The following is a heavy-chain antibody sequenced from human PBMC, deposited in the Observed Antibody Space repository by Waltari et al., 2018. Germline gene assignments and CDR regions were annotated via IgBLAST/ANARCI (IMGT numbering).Heavy chain of an antibody. Sequence: QVQLQQWGAGLLKPSETLSLTCAVYGGSFSGYYWSWIRQPPGKGLEWIGEINHSGSNNYNPSLNNRFTISVDTSKNQFSLKLNSVTAADTAVYYCARGSRRYYYMDVWGKGTTVTVSS. V-gene: IGHV4-34*01. CDR1: GGSFSGYY. CDR2: INHSGSN. CDR3: ARGSRRYYYMDV. J-gene: IGHJ6*03.